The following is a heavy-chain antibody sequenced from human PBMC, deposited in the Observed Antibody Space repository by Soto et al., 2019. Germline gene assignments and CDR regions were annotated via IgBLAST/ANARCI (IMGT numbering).Heavy chain of an antibody. J-gene: IGHJ5*02. CDR3: AREIYSSGWYPNWFDP. V-gene: IGHV4-4*02. D-gene: IGHD6-19*01. CDR2: IYLSGST. Sequence: SETLSLTCAVSGGSISSSNWWSWVRQPPGKGLEWIGEIYLSGSTNYHPSLKSRVTISVDKSKNQFSLKLSSVTAADTAVYYCAREIYSSGWYPNWFDPRGQGTLVTVSS. CDR1: GGSISSSNW.